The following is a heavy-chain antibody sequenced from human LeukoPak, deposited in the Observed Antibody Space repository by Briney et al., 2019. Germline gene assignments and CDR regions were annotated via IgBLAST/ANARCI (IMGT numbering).Heavy chain of an antibody. Sequence: SETLSLTCTVSSDSISNSAYHWGWIRQPPGRGLEWIGSIYYSRGTYYNPSLKSRVTISVDTSKNQLSLKLSSVTAADTAVYYCARRGYDSSGYYYAYWGQGTLVTVSS. CDR1: SDSISNSAYH. D-gene: IGHD3-22*01. CDR2: IYYSRGT. CDR3: ARRGYDSSGYYYAY. V-gene: IGHV4-39*01. J-gene: IGHJ4*02.